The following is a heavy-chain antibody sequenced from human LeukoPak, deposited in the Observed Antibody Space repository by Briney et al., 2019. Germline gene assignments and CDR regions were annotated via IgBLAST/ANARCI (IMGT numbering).Heavy chain of an antibody. Sequence: ASVKVSCKASGYTFTSYYMHWVRQAPGQGLEWMGWINPNSGGTNYAQKFQGRVTMTRDTSISTAYMELSRLRSDDTAVYYCARAPIFWSGPTDAFDIWGQGTMVTVSS. D-gene: IGHD3-3*01. CDR3: ARAPIFWSGPTDAFDI. V-gene: IGHV1-2*02. CDR2: INPNSGGT. CDR1: GYTFTSYY. J-gene: IGHJ3*02.